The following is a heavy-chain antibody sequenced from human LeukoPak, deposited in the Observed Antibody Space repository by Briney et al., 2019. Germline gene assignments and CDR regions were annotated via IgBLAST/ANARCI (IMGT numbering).Heavy chain of an antibody. D-gene: IGHD5-18*01. CDR2: ISGSGSNK. CDR1: GFTLSSYA. V-gene: IGHV3-23*01. Sequence: SGGSLRLSCAASGFTLSSYAMSWVRQAPGKGLEWVSVISGSGSNKYYADSVKGRFTISRDNSKNTLYLQMNSLRAEDTAVYYWAKDARGDYNYGYVSLFHYSGEGTLVTVSS. J-gene: IGHJ4*02. CDR3: AKDARGDYNYGYVSLFHY.